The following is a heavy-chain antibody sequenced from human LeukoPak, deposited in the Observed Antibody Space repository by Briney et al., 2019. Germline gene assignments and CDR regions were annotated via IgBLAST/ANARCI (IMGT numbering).Heavy chain of an antibody. CDR2: ITGSSSYI. D-gene: IGHD6-19*01. Sequence: GGSLRLSCAASGFTFSTSTMNWVRQAPGKGLEWASSITGSSSYIYYADSVKGRFTISRDNAKNSLYLRMNSLRAEDTAVYYCAREIAVAGRDYWGQGTLVTVSS. V-gene: IGHV3-21*01. J-gene: IGHJ4*02. CDR3: AREIAVAGRDY. CDR1: GFTFSTST.